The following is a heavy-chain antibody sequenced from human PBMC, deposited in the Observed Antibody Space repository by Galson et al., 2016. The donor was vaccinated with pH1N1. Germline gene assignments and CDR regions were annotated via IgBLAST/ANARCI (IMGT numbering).Heavy chain of an antibody. Sequence: SLRLSCAASGFTFSGSAMHWVRQASGKGLGWVGRIRSKADSYATAYAASVEGRFTISRDDSKNTAYLQMNSLKTEDTAVYYCTRPNSGSYEEFWSDPWGQGTLVTVSS. D-gene: IGHD1-26*01. V-gene: IGHV3-73*01. CDR3: TRPNSGSYEEFWSDP. CDR2: IRSKADSYAT. CDR1: GFTFSGSA. J-gene: IGHJ5*02.